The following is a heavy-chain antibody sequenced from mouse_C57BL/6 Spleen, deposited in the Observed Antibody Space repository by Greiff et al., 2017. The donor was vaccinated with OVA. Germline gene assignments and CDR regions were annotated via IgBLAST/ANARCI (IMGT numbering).Heavy chain of an antibody. Sequence: EVQGVESGGGLVKPGGSLKLSCAASGFTFSSYAMSWVRQTPEKRLEWVATISDGGSYTYYPDNVKGRFTISRDNAKNNLYLQMSHLKSEDTAMYYCAQLIYYYGSSYVDYAMDYWGQGTSVTVSS. CDR1: GFTFSSYA. D-gene: IGHD1-1*01. CDR2: ISDGGSYT. V-gene: IGHV5-4*01. CDR3: AQLIYYYGSSYVDYAMDY. J-gene: IGHJ4*01.